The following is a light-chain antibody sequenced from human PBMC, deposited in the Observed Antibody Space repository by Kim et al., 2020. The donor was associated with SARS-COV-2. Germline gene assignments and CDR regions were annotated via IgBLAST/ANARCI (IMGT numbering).Light chain of an antibody. CDR2: GKN. CDR1: SLRSYY. Sequence: ALGQTVRITCQGDSLRSYYATWYQQKPGQAPILLIYGKNNRPSGIPDRFSGSTSGNTASLTITGTQAGDEADYYCNSRDSNNDVVFGGGTQLTVL. J-gene: IGLJ2*01. V-gene: IGLV3-19*01. CDR3: NSRDSNNDVV.